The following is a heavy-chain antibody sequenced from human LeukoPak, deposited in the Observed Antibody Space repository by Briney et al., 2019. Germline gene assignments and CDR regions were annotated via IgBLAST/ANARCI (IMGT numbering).Heavy chain of an antibody. J-gene: IGHJ4*02. D-gene: IGHD6-19*01. CDR1: GYTFTSYG. V-gene: IGHV1-18*01. CDR3: ARDSPVAGRRQGLDY. Sequence: GASVKVSCKASGYTFTSYGISWVRQAPGQGLEWMGWISAYNGNTNYAQKLQGRVTMTTDTSTSTAYMEPRSLRSDDTAVYYCARDSPVAGRRQGLDYWGQGTLVTVSS. CDR2: ISAYNGNT.